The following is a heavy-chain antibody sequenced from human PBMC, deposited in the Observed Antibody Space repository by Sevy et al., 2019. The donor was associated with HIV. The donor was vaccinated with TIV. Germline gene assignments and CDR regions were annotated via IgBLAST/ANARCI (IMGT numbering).Heavy chain of an antibody. CDR2: INQDDSEI. CDR3: ARELYGSGSL. CDR1: GFTFPNYW. D-gene: IGHD6-25*01. Sequence: GGSLRLSCAASGFTFPNYWMTWVRQAPGKGLEWVANINQDDSEIHYVDSVKGRFTISRDNAKNSLYLQMNSLRAEDTAVYYCARELYGSGSLWGQGTLVTVSS. V-gene: IGHV3-7*01. J-gene: IGHJ4*02.